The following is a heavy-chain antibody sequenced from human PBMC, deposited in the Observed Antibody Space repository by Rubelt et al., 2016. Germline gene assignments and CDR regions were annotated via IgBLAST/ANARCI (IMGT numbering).Heavy chain of an antibody. Sequence: QVQLQESGPGLVKPSETLSLTCTVSGYSISSGYYWGWIRQPPGNVLEWIGTIYHSGGTYYNPSLKSRVTISVDTSKNQFSLKLSSVTAADTAVYYCARYTMIGDYWGQGTLVTVSS. V-gene: IGHV4-38-2*02. D-gene: IGHD3-22*01. CDR2: IYHSGGT. J-gene: IGHJ4*02. CDR3: ARYTMIGDY. CDR1: GYSISSGYY.